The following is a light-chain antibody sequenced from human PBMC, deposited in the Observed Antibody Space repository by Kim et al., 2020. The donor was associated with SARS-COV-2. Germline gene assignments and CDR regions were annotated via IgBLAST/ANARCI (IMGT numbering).Light chain of an antibody. CDR3: SSYTSSSTLEYV. CDR2: DVS. CDR1: SRDVSGFNC. Sequence: ITISCTGTSRDVSGFNCVSWCQRHPGKAPKLMIYDVSNRPSGVSNRFAGSKSGNTASLAISGLQAEDEADYYCSSYTSSSTLEYVFGTGTKVTVL. V-gene: IGLV2-14*03. J-gene: IGLJ1*01.